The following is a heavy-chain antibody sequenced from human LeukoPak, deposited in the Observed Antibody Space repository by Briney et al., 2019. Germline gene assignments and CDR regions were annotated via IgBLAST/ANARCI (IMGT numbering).Heavy chain of an antibody. CDR3: ATIHIGADWFDP. V-gene: IGHV4-61*01. D-gene: IGHD5-12*01. CDR2: IYYSGST. CDR1: GGSVSSGSYY. Sequence: PSETLSLTCTVSGGSVSSGSYYWSWIRQPPGKGLEWIGYIYYSGSTNYNPSLKSRVTISVDTSKNQFSLKLSSVTAADTAVYYCATIHIGADWFDPWGQGTLVTVSS. J-gene: IGHJ5*02.